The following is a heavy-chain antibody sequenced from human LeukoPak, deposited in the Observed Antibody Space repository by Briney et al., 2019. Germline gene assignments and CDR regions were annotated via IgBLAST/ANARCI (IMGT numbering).Heavy chain of an antibody. CDR2: INPNSGVT. Sequence: ASVKVSCKASGYTFTGYYMHWVPQAPGQGLECLGWINPNSGVTNYAQKFQGTVTMTRDTSISTAYMELSRLRSDDTAVYYCARVKTHERWFDPWGQGTLVTVSS. V-gene: IGHV1-2*02. CDR3: ARVKTHERWFDP. J-gene: IGHJ5*02. CDR1: GYTFTGYY. D-gene: IGHD1-1*01.